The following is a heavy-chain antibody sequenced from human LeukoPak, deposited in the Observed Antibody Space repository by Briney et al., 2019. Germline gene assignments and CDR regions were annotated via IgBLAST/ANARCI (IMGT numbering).Heavy chain of an antibody. CDR1: GFTFNNYG. D-gene: IGHD5-12*01. J-gene: IGHJ4*02. Sequence: GGSLRLSCAASGFTFNNYGMHWVRQAPGKGLEWVAVISYHGDQKYYADSVKGRFTISRDSTKSVLNLEMHSLRPDDTAVYYCVKDRRIGGYEGAYDNWGQGTLVTVSS. CDR3: VKDRRIGGYEGAYDN. V-gene: IGHV3-30*18. CDR2: ISYHGDQK.